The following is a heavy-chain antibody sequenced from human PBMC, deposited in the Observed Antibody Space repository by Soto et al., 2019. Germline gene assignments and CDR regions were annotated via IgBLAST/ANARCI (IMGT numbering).Heavy chain of an antibody. CDR1: GYSFTSYW. Sequence: GESLKISCKGSGYSFTSYWISWVRQMPGKGLEWMGRIDPSDSYTNYSPSFQGHVTISADKSISTAYLQWSSLKASDTAMYYCARLGDCSSTSCHGGMDVWGPGTTVTVSS. J-gene: IGHJ6*02. D-gene: IGHD2-2*01. V-gene: IGHV5-10-1*01. CDR3: ARLGDCSSTSCHGGMDV. CDR2: IDPSDSYT.